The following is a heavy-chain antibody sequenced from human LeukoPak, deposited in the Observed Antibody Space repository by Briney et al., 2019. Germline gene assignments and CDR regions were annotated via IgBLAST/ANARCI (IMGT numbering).Heavy chain of an antibody. J-gene: IGHJ1*01. Sequence: PGGSLRLSCSASGFTFSSHALSWVRQAPGKGLEWVSSISGRDDRTFHADFVRGRFTISKDNSKTTVYLQMNNLRADDTALYYCASIWTGELEVWGLGTLVTVSS. CDR1: GFTFSSHA. V-gene: IGHV3-23*01. CDR2: ISGRDDRT. D-gene: IGHD3/OR15-3a*01. CDR3: ASIWTGELEV.